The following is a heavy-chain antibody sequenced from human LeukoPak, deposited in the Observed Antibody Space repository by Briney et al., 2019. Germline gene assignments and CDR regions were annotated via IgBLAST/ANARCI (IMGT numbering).Heavy chain of an antibody. D-gene: IGHD3-3*01. J-gene: IGHJ4*02. CDR2: IYSGGST. Sequence: GGSLRLSCAASGFTVSSNYMSWVRQAPGKGLDWVSVIYSGGSTYYADSVKGRFTISRDNSKNTLYLQMNSLRAEDTAVYYCAAIDTIFGVVIDYWGQGTLVTVSS. CDR3: AAIDTIFGVVIDY. CDR1: GFTVSSNY. V-gene: IGHV3-66*01.